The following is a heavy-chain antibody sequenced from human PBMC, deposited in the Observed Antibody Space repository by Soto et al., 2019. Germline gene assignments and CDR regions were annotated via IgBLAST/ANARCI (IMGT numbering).Heavy chain of an antibody. Sequence: GGSLRLSCSTSGFTFKDCAIGWVRQAPGKGLEWVSGISGSGGATYYTDSVEGRFTIPKDFSKNTVSPQMTGLRVDDTAMYYCAGNSLGNRNAFDIWGQGTMVTVSS. CDR1: GFTFKDCA. CDR3: AGNSLGNRNAFDI. D-gene: IGHD1-7*01. V-gene: IGHV3-23*01. CDR2: ISGSGGAT. J-gene: IGHJ3*02.